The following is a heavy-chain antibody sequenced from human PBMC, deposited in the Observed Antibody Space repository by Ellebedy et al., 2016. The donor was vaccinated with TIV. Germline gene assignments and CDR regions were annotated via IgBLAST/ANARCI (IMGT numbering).Heavy chain of an antibody. V-gene: IGHV1-3*01. J-gene: IGHJ5*02. Sequence: FQGRVTITRDTSASTAYMELSSLRSEDTAVYYCARDLGIGVTRGADPWGQGTLVTVSS. D-gene: IGHD3-10*01. CDR3: ARDLGIGVTRGADP.